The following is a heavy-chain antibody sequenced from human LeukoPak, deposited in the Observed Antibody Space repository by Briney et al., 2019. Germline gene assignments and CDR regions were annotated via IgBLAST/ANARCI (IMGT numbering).Heavy chain of an antibody. CDR3: ARDRYYYDSSGYPFDY. CDR2: IHTSGST. D-gene: IGHD3-22*01. Sequence: SETLSLTCTVSGGSISSYYWSWIRQPAGMGLEWLGRIHTSGSTNYNPSLKSRVTMSGDTSKNQFSLKLSSVTAADTAVYYCARDRYYYDSSGYPFDYWGQGTLVTVSS. CDR1: GGSISSYY. V-gene: IGHV4-4*07. J-gene: IGHJ4*02.